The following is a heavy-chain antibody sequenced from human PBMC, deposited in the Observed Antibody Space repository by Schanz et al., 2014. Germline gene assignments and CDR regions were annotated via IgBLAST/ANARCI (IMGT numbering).Heavy chain of an antibody. Sequence: QVQLQESGPGLVKPSQTLSLTCTVSGGSIRSGTYYWSWIRQPAGKALEWVGRVFPKGITNYNPSLKSRVTISLDTSKNQFSRTLTSLTAADTAVYYCARDTTWRLDLWGRGTLVTVSS. CDR3: ARDTTWRLDL. CDR1: GGSIRSGTYY. V-gene: IGHV4-61*02. D-gene: IGHD1-1*01. J-gene: IGHJ2*01. CDR2: VFPKGIT.